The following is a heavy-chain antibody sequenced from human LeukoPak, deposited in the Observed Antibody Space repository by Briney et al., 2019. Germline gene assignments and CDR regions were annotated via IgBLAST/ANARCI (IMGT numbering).Heavy chain of an antibody. J-gene: IGHJ4*02. CDR1: GGSISSYY. CDR3: AKGGIAAAGTWDY. CDR2: IYYSGST. D-gene: IGHD6-13*01. Sequence: SETLSLTCTVSGGSISSYYWSWIRQPPGKGLEWIGYIYYSGSTNYNPSLKSRVTISVDTSKNQFSLKLSSVTAADTAVYYCAKGGIAAAGTWDYWGQGTLVTVSS. V-gene: IGHV4-59*08.